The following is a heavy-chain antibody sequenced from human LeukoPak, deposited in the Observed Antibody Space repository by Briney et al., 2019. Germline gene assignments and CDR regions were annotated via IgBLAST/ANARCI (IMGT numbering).Heavy chain of an antibody. J-gene: IGHJ4*02. D-gene: IGHD3-22*01. V-gene: IGHV3-9*01. CDR1: GFTFDDYA. CDR2: ISWNSGSI. CDR3: AKDSLYDTSGYSTFDY. Sequence: TGGSLRLSCAASGFTFDDYAMHWVRQAPGKGLEWVSGISWNSGSIGYADSVKGRFTISRDNAKNSLYLQMNSLRAEDTALYYCAKDSLYDTSGYSTFDYWGQGTLVTVSS.